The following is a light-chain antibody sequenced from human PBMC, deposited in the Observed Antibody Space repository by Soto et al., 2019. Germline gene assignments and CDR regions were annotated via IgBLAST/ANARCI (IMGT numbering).Light chain of an antibody. CDR3: QQFNSDPFT. CDR1: QGITND. J-gene: IGKJ3*01. CDR2: AAS. V-gene: IGKV1-9*01. Sequence: DIQLTQSPSFLSASVGDRVTITCRASQGITNDLAWYQQKPGKAPKLLIYAASSLQRGVPSTFSGSGFGTEFTLTISSLQPEDFATYFCQQFNSDPFTVGPGTTVDFK.